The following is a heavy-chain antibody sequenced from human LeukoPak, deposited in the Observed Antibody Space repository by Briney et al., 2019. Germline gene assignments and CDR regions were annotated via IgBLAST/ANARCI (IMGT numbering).Heavy chain of an antibody. J-gene: IGHJ3*02. CDR1: GGSISSSSYY. D-gene: IGHD1-1*01. CDR3: ARGPTGIDAFDI. V-gene: IGHV4-39*07. Sequence: SETLSLTCTVSGGSISSSSYYWGWIRQPPGKGLEWIGSIYYSGSTYYNPSLESRVTISVDTSENQFSLKLSSVTAADTAVYYCARGPTGIDAFDIWGQGTMVTVSS. CDR2: IYYSGST.